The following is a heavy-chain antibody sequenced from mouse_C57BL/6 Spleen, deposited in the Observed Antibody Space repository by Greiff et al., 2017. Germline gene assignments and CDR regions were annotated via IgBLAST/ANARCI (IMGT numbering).Heavy chain of an antibody. Sequence: QVQLQQSGPGLVQPSQSLSITCTVSGFSLTSYGVHWVRQSPGKGLEWLGVIWRGGSTDYNAAFMSRLSITKDNSKSQVFFKMNSLQADDTAIFYCAKEDYGSSYAWFAYGGQGTLVTVSA. CDR3: AKEDYGSSYAWFAY. CDR1: GFSLTSYG. CDR2: IWRGGST. D-gene: IGHD1-1*01. V-gene: IGHV2-5*01. J-gene: IGHJ3*01.